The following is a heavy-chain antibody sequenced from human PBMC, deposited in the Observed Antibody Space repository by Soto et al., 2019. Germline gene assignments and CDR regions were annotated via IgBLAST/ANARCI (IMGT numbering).Heavy chain of an antibody. CDR1: GGSISSGGYS. D-gene: IGHD3-3*01. V-gene: IGHV4-30-2*01. CDR3: ARAFYDFWSGYPYYFDY. Sequence: SETLSLTCAVSGGSISSGGYSWSWIRQPPGKGLEWIGYIYRSGSTYYNPSLKSRVTISVDRSKNQFSLKLSSVTAADTAVYYCARAFYDFWSGYPYYFDYWGQGTLVTVSS. J-gene: IGHJ4*02. CDR2: IYRSGST.